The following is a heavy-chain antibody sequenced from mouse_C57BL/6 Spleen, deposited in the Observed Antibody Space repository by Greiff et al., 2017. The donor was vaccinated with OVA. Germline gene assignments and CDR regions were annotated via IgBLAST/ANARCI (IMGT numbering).Heavy chain of an antibody. CDR3: ARDGYGSSCFDY. J-gene: IGHJ2*01. D-gene: IGHD1-1*01. V-gene: IGHV3-6*01. Sequence: EVQLQESGPGLVKPSQSLSLTCSVTGYSITSGYYWNWIRQFPGNKLEWMGYISYDGSNNYNPSLKNRISITRDTSKNQFFLKLNSVTTEDTATYYCARDGYGSSCFDYWGQGTTLTVSS. CDR2: ISYDGSN. CDR1: GYSITSGYY.